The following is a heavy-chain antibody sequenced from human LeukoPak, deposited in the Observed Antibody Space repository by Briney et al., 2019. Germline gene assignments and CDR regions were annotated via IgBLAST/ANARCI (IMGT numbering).Heavy chain of an antibody. CDR1: GITFDDYA. CDR2: ISWNSGSI. D-gene: IGHD2-2*01. V-gene: IGHV3-9*01. J-gene: IGHJ1*01. Sequence: GGSLRLSCAVSGITFDDYAMHWVRQAPGKGLEWVSGISWNSGSIGYADSVKGRFTISRDNAKNSLYLQMNSLRAEDTAVYYCATYSSSNGREFQYWGQGTLVTVSS. CDR3: ATYSSSNGREFQY.